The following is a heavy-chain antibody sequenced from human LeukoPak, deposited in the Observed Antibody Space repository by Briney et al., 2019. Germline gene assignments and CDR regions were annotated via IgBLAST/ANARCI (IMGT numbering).Heavy chain of an antibody. CDR3: AKDMYGDLGGVDY. CDR1: GFTFSTYA. CDR2: IFNSGTST. J-gene: IGHJ4*02. D-gene: IGHD4-17*01. Sequence: GGSLRLSCAASGFTFSTYAMTWVRQAPGKGLEWVSVIFNSGTSTYYADSVKGGFTISRDNSKTTLHLQMSSLRAEDTAVYYCAKDMYGDLGGVDYWGQGTLVTVSS. V-gene: IGHV3-23*01.